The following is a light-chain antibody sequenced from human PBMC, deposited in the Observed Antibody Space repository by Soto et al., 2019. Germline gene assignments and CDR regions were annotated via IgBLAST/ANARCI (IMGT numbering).Light chain of an antibody. Sequence: DMQMTQSPSSLSASVGDRVTITCQASQDITNYLNWYQQKPGKAPNLLIYDATRLETGVPSRFSGSGSGTDFTLTVSSLQPEDIATYYCQQYNGLPLSFGGGTKLEIK. CDR2: DAT. J-gene: IGKJ4*01. CDR1: QDITNY. CDR3: QQYNGLPLS. V-gene: IGKV1-33*01.